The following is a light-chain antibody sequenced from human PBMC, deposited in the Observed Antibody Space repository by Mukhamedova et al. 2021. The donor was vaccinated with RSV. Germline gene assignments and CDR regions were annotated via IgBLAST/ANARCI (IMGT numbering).Light chain of an antibody. CDR2: EGH. Sequence: NFVSWYQQYPGKAPKVIIYEGHFRPSGVSGRFSGSKSGNTASLTIYGLQTEDEADYYCSSSTGGSFVFGTGTKVTVL. V-gene: IGLV2-14*01. CDR1: NF. J-gene: IGLJ1*01. CDR3: SSSTGGSFV.